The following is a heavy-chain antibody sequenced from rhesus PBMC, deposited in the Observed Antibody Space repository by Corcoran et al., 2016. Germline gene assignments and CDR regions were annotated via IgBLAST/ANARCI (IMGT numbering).Heavy chain of an antibody. CDR2: IRSGGRT. V-gene: IGHV4-165*01. CDR1: GGSVSGYW. D-gene: IGHD4-29*01. Sequence: GLVKPSETLSLTCAVYGGSVSGYWWGWIRQPPGKGLEWIGCIRSGGRTNYNPSLKSRVTISIDTSKNQFSLKLSSVTAADTAVYYCARQTVAATGVVNSLDVWGRGVLVTVSS. J-gene: IGHJ5-2*02. CDR3: ARQTVAATGVVNSLDV.